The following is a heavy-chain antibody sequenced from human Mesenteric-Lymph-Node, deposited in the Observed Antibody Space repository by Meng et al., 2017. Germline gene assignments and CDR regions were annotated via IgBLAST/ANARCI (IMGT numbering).Heavy chain of an antibody. V-gene: IGHV3-23*01. D-gene: IGHD2-15*01. Sequence: GESLKISCAASGFTFSSYAMSWVRQAPGKGVEWVSAISGSGGSTYYADSVKGRFTNSRDNSKNTLYLQMNSLTAEDTAVYYCAKSYCSGGSCKTYYYYYGMDVWGQGTTVTVSS. CDR3: AKSYCSGGSCKTYYYYYGMDV. CDR2: ISGSGGST. J-gene: IGHJ6*02. CDR1: GFTFSSYA.